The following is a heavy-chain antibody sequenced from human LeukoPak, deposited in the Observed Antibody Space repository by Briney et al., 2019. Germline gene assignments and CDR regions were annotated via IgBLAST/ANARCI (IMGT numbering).Heavy chain of an antibody. V-gene: IGHV1-2*02. D-gene: IGHD2-2*01. Sequence: GASVKVSCKASGYTFTGYYMHWVRQAPGQGLEWMGWINPNSGGTNYAQKFQGRVTMTRGTSISTAYMELSRLRSDDTAVYYCARGKLYCSSTSCDYWGQGTLVTVSS. J-gene: IGHJ4*02. CDR2: INPNSGGT. CDR1: GYTFTGYY. CDR3: ARGKLYCSSTSCDY.